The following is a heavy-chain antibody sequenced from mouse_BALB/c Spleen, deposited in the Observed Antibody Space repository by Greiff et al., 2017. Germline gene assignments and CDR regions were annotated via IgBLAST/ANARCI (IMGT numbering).Heavy chain of an antibody. V-gene: IGHV1S29*02. CDR1: GYTFTDYN. CDR2: IDPYYGGT. J-gene: IGHJ4*01. CDR3: ARGRYGYYAMDY. Sequence: DVNLQESGPELVKPGASVKISCKASGYTFTDYNMHWVKQSHGKSLEWIGNIDPYYGGTSYNQKFKGKATLTVDKSSSTAYMQLKSLTSEDSAVYYCARGRYGYYAMDYWGQGTSVTVSS. D-gene: IGHD2-14*01.